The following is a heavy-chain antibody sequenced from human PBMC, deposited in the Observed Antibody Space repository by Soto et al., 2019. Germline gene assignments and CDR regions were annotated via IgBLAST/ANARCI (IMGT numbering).Heavy chain of an antibody. CDR3: ARDGDGSGSSNWFVP. D-gene: IGHD3-10*01. J-gene: IGHJ5*02. CDR2: IWYDGSNK. CDR1: GFTFSSYG. Sequence: QVQLVESGGGVVQPGRSLRLSCAASGFTFSSYGMHWVRQAPGKGLEWVAVIWYDGSNKYYADSVKGRFTISRDNSKNTLYLQMNSLRAEDTAVYYCARDGDGSGSSNWFVPWGQGTLVTVSS. V-gene: IGHV3-33*01.